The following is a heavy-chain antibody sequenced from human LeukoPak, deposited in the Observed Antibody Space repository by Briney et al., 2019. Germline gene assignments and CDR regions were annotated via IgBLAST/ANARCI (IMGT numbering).Heavy chain of an antibody. D-gene: IGHD5-24*01. CDR3: ARNGYNYRDFDY. J-gene: IGHJ4*02. CDR1: RGSISSFY. Sequence: PSETLSLTCTVSRGSISSFYWGWIRRPAGKGLEWIGRVYSTGSTNYNPSLKSRVTMSVDTSKNQFSLQLSSVTAADTAVYYCARNGYNYRDFDYWGQGTLVTVSS. CDR2: VYSTGST. V-gene: IGHV4-4*07.